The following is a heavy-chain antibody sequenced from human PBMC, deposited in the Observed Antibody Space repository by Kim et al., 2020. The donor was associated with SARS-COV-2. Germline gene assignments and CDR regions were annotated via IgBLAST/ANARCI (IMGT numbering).Heavy chain of an antibody. D-gene: IGHD5-12*01. J-gene: IGHJ4*02. Sequence: NYNPSLKSRVTISVDTSKNQFSLKLSSVTAADTAVYYCASKRWLQYYFDYWGQGTLVTVSS. V-gene: IGHV4-34*01. CDR3: ASKRWLQYYFDY.